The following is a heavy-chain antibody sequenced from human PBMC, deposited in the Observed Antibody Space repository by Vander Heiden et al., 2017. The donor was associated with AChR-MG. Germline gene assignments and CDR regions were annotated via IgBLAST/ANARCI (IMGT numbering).Heavy chain of an antibody. CDR3: ARKGDAMDV. D-gene: IGHD3-16*01. CDR1: GFTFRRYW. J-gene: IGHJ6*02. Sequence: LVESGGGLVQPGRSLRLSCPASGFTFRRYWMSWVRQAPGKGLEWVANINQDGSEKYYVDPVKGRFTISRDNAKNSLYLQMNSLRAEDTALYYCARKGDAMDVWGQGTKVTVSS. CDR2: INQDGSEK. V-gene: IGHV3-7*01.